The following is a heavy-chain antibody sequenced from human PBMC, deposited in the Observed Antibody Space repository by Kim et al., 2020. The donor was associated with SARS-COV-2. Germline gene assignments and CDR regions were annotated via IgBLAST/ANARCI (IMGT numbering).Heavy chain of an antibody. CDR3: ARGSGSGYKRGGFVDY. Sequence: SETLSLTCTVSGASIRTSTYYWSWIRQRPGKGLEWIGYIYNDGRAYYVSSLKSRLTLSVDTSKNQFSLKLSSATAADTAVYYCARGSGSGYKRGGFVDYWGQGTLVSVSS. V-gene: IGHV4-31*03. CDR1: GASIRTSTYY. D-gene: IGHD3-22*01. CDR2: IYNDGRA. J-gene: IGHJ4*02.